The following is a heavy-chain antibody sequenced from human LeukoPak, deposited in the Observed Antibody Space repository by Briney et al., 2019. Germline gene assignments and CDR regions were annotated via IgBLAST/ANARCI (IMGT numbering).Heavy chain of an antibody. CDR2: INPNSGGT. CDR3: ARDLGSRRSSWYGLSDY. V-gene: IGHV1-2*02. Sequence: ASVKVSCKASGYTFTSYDINWVRQATGQGLEWMGWINPNSGGTNYAQKFQGRVTMTRDTSISTAYMELSRLRSDDTAVYYCARDLGSRRSSWYGLSDYWGQGTLVTVSS. J-gene: IGHJ4*02. D-gene: IGHD6-13*01. CDR1: GYTFTSYD.